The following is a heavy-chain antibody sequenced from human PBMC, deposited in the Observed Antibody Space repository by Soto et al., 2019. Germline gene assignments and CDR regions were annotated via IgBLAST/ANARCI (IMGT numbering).Heavy chain of an antibody. D-gene: IGHD2-21*02. Sequence: EVQLVESGGGLVQPGGSLRLSCAASGFTVSSNYMSWVRQAPGKGLEWVSVIYSGGSTYYADSVKGRFTISRDNSKNTLYLQMNSLRAEDTAVYYCATIVVVTATPPDDAFDIWGQGTMVTVSS. CDR1: GFTVSSNY. J-gene: IGHJ3*02. CDR2: IYSGGST. V-gene: IGHV3-66*01. CDR3: ATIVVVTATPPDDAFDI.